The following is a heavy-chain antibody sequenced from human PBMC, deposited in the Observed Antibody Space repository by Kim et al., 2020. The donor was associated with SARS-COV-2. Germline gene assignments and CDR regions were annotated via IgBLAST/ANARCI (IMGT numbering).Heavy chain of an antibody. CDR3: ARAPNYYGSGACHYHFDS. D-gene: IGHD3-22*01. V-gene: IGHV4-59*01. CDR1: GGSFSYSY. J-gene: IGHJ4*02. Sequence: SETLSLTCAVSGGSFSYSYWTWIRQSPGKGLEWIGYMFYNGNPNYNPALKSRVTISVDTSKSHFSLKLTSVTAVDTAIYYCARAPNYYGSGACHYHFDSWGQGALVIVSS. CDR2: MFYNGNP.